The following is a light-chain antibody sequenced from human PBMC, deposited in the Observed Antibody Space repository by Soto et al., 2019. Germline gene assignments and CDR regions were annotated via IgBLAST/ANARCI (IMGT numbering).Light chain of an antibody. CDR3: QQSYSTPET. V-gene: IGKV3-15*01. J-gene: IGKJ5*01. CDR1: QSIGRN. Sequence: EIMMTQSLATLSVSPGERATLSCRASQSIGRNLVWCQQKPGQAPRLLIYAASTRATGVPARFSGSGSGTEFTLTISSLQPEDFATHYCQQSYSTPETFGQATRLEIK. CDR2: AAS.